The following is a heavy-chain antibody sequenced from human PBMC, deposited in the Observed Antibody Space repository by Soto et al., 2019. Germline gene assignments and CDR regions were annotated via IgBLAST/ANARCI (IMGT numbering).Heavy chain of an antibody. CDR3: ARDPDYSSGWYQDYYYGMDV. CDR1: GFTFSSYW. D-gene: IGHD6-19*01. Sequence: GGSLRLSCAASGFTFSSYWMHWVRQAPGKGLVWVSRINSDGSSTSYADSVKGRFTISRDNAKNTLYLQMNSLRAEDTAVYYCARDPDYSSGWYQDYYYGMDVWGQGTTVTVS. CDR2: INSDGSST. J-gene: IGHJ6*02. V-gene: IGHV3-74*01.